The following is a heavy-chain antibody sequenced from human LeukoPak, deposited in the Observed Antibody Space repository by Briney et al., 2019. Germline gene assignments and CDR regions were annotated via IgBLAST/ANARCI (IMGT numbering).Heavy chain of an antibody. CDR1: GFTFGSYS. V-gene: IGHV3-48*01. D-gene: IGHD6-19*01. CDR2: ITRSSSTR. CDR3: ARMGYSSGWLG. J-gene: IGHJ4*02. Sequence: GGSLRLSCAASGFTFGSYSMNWVRQAPGKGLEWVSYITRSSSTRYYADSVKGRFTISRDNAKKSLYLQMNSLRAEDTAVYYCARMGYSSGWLGWGQGTLVTVSS.